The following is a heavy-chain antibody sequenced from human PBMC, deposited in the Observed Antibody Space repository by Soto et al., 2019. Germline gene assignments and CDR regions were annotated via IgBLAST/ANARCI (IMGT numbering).Heavy chain of an antibody. CDR1: GFTVSSNY. D-gene: IGHD6-19*01. V-gene: IGHV3-53*01. Sequence: GGSLRLSCAASGFTVSSNYMSWVRQAPGKGLEWVSVIYSGGSTYYADSVKGRFTISRDNSKNTLYLQMNSLRAEDTAVYYCGRDLEQWHNWFDPWGQGTLVTVSS. CDR2: IYSGGST. CDR3: GRDLEQWHNWFDP. J-gene: IGHJ5*02.